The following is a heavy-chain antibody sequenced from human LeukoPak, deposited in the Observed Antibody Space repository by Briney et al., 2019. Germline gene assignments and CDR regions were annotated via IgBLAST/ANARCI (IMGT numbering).Heavy chain of an antibody. D-gene: IGHD6-19*01. CDR1: GFTFGSYA. J-gene: IGHJ4*02. CDR3: AKTTAGYSSGRYPGWPVYY. V-gene: IGHV3-23*01. Sequence: QPGGSLTLPCAASGFTFGSYAMYWVRQAPGKGLEWISGISGSGGSTFYADSVKGRFTISRDNSEHTVYLQMNSLRADDTDVYYCAKTTAGYSSGRYPGWPVYYWGQGTLVTVSS. CDR2: ISGSGGST.